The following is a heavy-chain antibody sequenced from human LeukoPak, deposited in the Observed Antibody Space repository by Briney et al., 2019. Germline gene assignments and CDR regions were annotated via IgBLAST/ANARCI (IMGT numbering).Heavy chain of an antibody. J-gene: IGHJ4*02. CDR1: GFTFSSYS. Sequence: GGSLRLSCAASGFTFSSYSMNWVRQAPGKGLEWVSSISSSSSYIYYADSVKGRFTISRDNAKNSLYLQMNSLRAEDTAVYYCARRYCSSTSCTLDYWGQGTLVTVSS. CDR2: ISSSSSYI. V-gene: IGHV3-21*01. D-gene: IGHD2-2*01. CDR3: ARRYCSSTSCTLDY.